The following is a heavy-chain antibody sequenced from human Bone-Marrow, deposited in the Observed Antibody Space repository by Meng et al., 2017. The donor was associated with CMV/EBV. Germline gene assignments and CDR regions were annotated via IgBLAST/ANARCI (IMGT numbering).Heavy chain of an antibody. J-gene: IGHJ5*02. V-gene: IGHV3-23*01. CDR3: APEGPSAVLP. D-gene: IGHD6-25*01. CDR2: INGRGNNT. CDR1: GFTFTDYA. Sequence: GESLKISCAASGFTFTDYAMNWVRQAPGKGLEWVSRINGRGNNTYYADSVKGRFTISRDNSKNTLYLQMNSLRAEDTAVYYCAPEGPSAVLPWGQGTLVTVSS.